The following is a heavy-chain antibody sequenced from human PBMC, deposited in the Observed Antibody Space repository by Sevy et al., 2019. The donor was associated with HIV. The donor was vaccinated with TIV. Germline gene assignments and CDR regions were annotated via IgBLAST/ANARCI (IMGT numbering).Heavy chain of an antibody. CDR1: GGTFSSYA. Sequence: ASVKVFCKASGGTFSSYAISWVRQAPGQGLEWMGGIIPIFGTANYAQKFQGRVTITADESTSTAYMELSSLRSEDTAVYYCARRSYCSSTSCYTGGYNWFDPWGQGTLVTVSS. CDR2: IIPIFGTA. CDR3: ARRSYCSSTSCYTGGYNWFDP. V-gene: IGHV1-69*13. J-gene: IGHJ5*02. D-gene: IGHD2-2*02.